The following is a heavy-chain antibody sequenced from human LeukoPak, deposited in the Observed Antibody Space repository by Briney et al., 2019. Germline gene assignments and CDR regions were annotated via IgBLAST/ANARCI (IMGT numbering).Heavy chain of an antibody. D-gene: IGHD2-15*01. CDR1: GFTFSRYS. CDR2: ISSSSSTK. CDR3: ARDLRLTWV. J-gene: IGHJ4*02. V-gene: IGHV3-48*01. Sequence: GGSLRLSCAASGFTFSRYSMNWVRRAPWKGLEWVSYISSSSSTKYYVDSVKGRFTISRDNAKNSLYLQMNSLRAEDTAVYYCARDLRLTWVGGQGTLVTVSS.